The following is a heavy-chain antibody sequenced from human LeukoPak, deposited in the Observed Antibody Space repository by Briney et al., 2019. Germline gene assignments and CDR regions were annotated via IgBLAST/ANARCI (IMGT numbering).Heavy chain of an antibody. V-gene: IGHV1-46*01. CDR2: INPSGGST. CDR3: ARTGSGSYSPSSFDY. CDR1: GYTFTSYY. D-gene: IGHD1-26*01. Sequence: ASMKVSCKASGYTFTSYYMHWVRQAPGQGLEWMGIINPSGGSTSYAQKFQGRVTMTRDMSTSTVYMELSSLRSEDTAVYYCARTGSGSYSPSSFDYWGQGTLVTVSS. J-gene: IGHJ4*02.